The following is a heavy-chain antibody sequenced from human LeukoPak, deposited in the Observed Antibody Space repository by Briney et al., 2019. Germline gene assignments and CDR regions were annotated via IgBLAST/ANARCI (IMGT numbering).Heavy chain of an antibody. CDR3: ARGESSYCSGGCYFAS. Sequence: PSETLSLTCSVSGASISSYYWSCIRQHAGKGQEWIGRIYTSGNTNYNPSLKSRVTMSVDTSNNQFSLKLTSVTAADTAVYYCARGESSYCSGGCYFASWGQGTLVTISS. V-gene: IGHV4-4*07. CDR1: GASISSYY. CDR2: IYTSGNT. D-gene: IGHD2-21*02. J-gene: IGHJ5*01.